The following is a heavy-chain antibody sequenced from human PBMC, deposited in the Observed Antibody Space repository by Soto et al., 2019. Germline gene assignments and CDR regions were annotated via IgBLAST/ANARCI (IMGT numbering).Heavy chain of an antibody. CDR2: MNPNSGNT. V-gene: IGHV1-8*01. Sequence: GESLKISCKASGYTFTSYDINWVRQATGQGLEWMGWMNPNSGNTGYAQKFQGRVTMTRDTSASTAYMELSSLRSEDTAVYYCAREVWVRAVMGNYYYYYGMDVWGQGTTVTVSS. D-gene: IGHD3-10*01. CDR3: AREVWVRAVMGNYYYYYGMDV. CDR1: GYTFTSYD. J-gene: IGHJ6*02.